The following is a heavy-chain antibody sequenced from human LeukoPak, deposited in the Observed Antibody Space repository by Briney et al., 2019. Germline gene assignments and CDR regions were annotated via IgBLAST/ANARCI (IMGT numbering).Heavy chain of an antibody. CDR2: IWYDGSNK. V-gene: IGHV3-33*01. CDR3: ARDVGDYYDSSGYPLFDY. CDR1: GFTFSSYG. D-gene: IGHD3-22*01. J-gene: IGHJ4*02. Sequence: GGSLRLSCAASGFTFSSYGMHWVRQAPGKGLEWVAVIWYDGSNKYYADSVKGRFTISRDNSKNTLYLQMNSLRAEDTAVYYCARDVGDYYDSSGYPLFDYWGQGTLVTVSS.